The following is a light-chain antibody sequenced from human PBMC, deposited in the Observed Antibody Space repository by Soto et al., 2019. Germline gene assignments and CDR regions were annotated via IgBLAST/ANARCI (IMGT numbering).Light chain of an antibody. CDR1: QSISNR. CDR3: QHYGGMWT. CDR2: DAS. J-gene: IGKJ1*01. V-gene: IGKV1-5*01. Sequence: DIQMTPSPSTLSASVGDRVTITCQASQSISNRLAGYQQKPGKAPKVLIYDASSLESGVPSRFSGSGSGTEFILTISSLQPDDFASYCCQHYGGMWTFGQGTKVDIK.